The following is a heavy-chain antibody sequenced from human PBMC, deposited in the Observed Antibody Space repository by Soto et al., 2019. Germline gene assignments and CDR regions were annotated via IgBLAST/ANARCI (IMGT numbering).Heavy chain of an antibody. CDR2: ILSDENNK. D-gene: IGHD6-13*01. Sequence: QVQLVESGGGVVQPGRSLRLSCAASGFTFSNYAMHWVRQAPGKGLEWVAAILSDENNKYSADSVKGRFTISRDNSKNTLYLQMNSLRPEDTAVYYCAIIATSGGGDAFDIWGQGTMVTVSS. V-gene: IGHV3-30*01. CDR3: AIIATSGGGDAFDI. CDR1: GFTFSNYA. J-gene: IGHJ3*02.